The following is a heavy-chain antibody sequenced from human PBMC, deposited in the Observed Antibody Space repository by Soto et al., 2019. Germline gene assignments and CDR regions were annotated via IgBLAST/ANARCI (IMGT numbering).Heavy chain of an antibody. CDR1: GGSISSYY. CDR2: IYYSGST. CDR3: AAYSSSFPFDY. D-gene: IGHD6-6*01. V-gene: IGHV4-59*01. Sequence: QVQLQESSPGLVKPSETLSLTCTVSGGSISSYYWSWIRQPPGKGLEWIGYIYYSGSTNYNPSLKSRVTISVDTSKNQFSLKLSSVTAADTAVYYCAAYSSSFPFDYWGQGTLVTVSS. J-gene: IGHJ4*02.